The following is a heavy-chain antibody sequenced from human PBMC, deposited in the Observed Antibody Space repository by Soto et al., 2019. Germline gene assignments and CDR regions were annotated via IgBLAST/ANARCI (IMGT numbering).Heavy chain of an antibody. CDR1: GFTFSSYA. CDR3: ARDPFGYYVNYFDN. CDR2: ISGSGGST. V-gene: IGHV3-23*01. D-gene: IGHD1-26*01. J-gene: IGHJ4*02. Sequence: PGGSLRLSCAASGFTFSSYAMGWVRQAPGKGLEWVSGISGSGGSTYYADSVKGRCTISRDESKNTLYLQMNSLRAEDTAIFYCARDPFGYYVNYFDNWGQGTLVTVSS.